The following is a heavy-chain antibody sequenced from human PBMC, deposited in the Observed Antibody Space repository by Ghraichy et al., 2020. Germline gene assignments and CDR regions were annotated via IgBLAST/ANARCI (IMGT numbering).Heavy chain of an antibody. V-gene: IGHV3-48*01. CDR2: ISSSSSTI. Sequence: GSLRLSCAASGFTFSSYSMNWVRQAPGKGLEWVSYISSSSSTIYYADSVKGRFTISRDNSKNTLYLQMNSLRAEDTAVYYCAKERRQWLVRLQYFQHWGQGTLVTVSS. CDR1: GFTFSSYS. CDR3: AKERRQWLVRLQYFQH. D-gene: IGHD6-19*01. J-gene: IGHJ1*01.